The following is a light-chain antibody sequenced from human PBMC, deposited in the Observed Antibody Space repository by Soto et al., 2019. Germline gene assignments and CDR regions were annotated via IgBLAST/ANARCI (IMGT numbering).Light chain of an antibody. Sequence: DLQVTQSPSSLSASVGDRVTITCRTSQSIRTYLNWYQQRPGKPPKLLIHTASPLQSGVPSRFSGSGSGTDFTLTISSLQPEDFATYYCQQTYSTLDSFGQGTQLEIK. CDR2: TAS. CDR3: QQTYSTLDS. V-gene: IGKV1-39*01. CDR1: QSIRTY. J-gene: IGKJ2*03.